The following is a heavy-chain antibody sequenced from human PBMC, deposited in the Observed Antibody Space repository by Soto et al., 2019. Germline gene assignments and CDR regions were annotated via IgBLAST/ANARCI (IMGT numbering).Heavy chain of an antibody. CDR2: ISKDGMNK. Sequence: QVRLVESGGGVVQPVRSLRLSCTASGFSFSSYAMYWFRQPPGMGLEWVAVISKDGMNKNYADSVKERVTVSRDNANYSLDLQLNSLRGEDTAMYYCARDMYSSDYFVKWFEPWGQGTLVTVSS. CDR3: ARDMYSSDYFVKWFEP. V-gene: IGHV3-30*04. CDR1: GFSFSSYA. D-gene: IGHD6-19*01. J-gene: IGHJ5*02.